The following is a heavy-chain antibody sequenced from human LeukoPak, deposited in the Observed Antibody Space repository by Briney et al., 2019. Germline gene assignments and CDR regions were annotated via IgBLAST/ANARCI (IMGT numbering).Heavy chain of an antibody. D-gene: IGHD3-10*01. Sequence: GESLKISCKGSGYSFTSYWIGWVRQMPGKGLEWMGIIYPGDSDTRYSPSFQGQVTISADKSISTAHLQWSSLKASDTAMYYCARHRGPVWFGELSDAFDIWGQGTMVTVSS. J-gene: IGHJ3*02. CDR2: IYPGDSDT. CDR1: GYSFTSYW. CDR3: ARHRGPVWFGELSDAFDI. V-gene: IGHV5-51*01.